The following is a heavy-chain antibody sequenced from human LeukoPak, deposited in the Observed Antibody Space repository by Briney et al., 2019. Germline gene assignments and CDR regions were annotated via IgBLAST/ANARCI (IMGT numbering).Heavy chain of an antibody. CDR2: ISASGGST. J-gene: IGHJ6*02. CDR1: AFTFSSAA. D-gene: IGHD4-17*01. CDR3: AKGTTVTMDAYYYYGMDV. Sequence: GGSLRLSCAASAFTFSSAAMSWVRQVPGKGLEWVSGISASGGSTNYADSVRGRFTISRDNSKNTLYLQMNSLRAEDTAVYYCAKGTTVTMDAYYYYGMDVWGQGTTVTVSS. V-gene: IGHV3-23*01.